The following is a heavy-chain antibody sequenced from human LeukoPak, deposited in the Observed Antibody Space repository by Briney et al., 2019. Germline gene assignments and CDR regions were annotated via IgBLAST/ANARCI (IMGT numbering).Heavy chain of an antibody. CDR1: GYTHTELS. CDR3: ATRAAEAGTGMDV. CDR2: FDPEDGET. Sequence: GSVRVSCKVSGYTHTELSMHWVRQAPGKGLEWMGGFDPEDGETIYAQKFQGRVTMTENTSTNTAYMELISQRSEDTAVYYCATRAAEAGTGMDVWGQGTTVTVSS. D-gene: IGHD6-13*01. V-gene: IGHV1-24*01. J-gene: IGHJ6*02.